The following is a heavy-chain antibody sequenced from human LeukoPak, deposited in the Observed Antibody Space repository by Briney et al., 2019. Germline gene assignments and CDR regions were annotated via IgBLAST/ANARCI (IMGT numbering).Heavy chain of an antibody. CDR1: GFTFLTYN. V-gene: IGHV3-48*04. CDR2: ISSSGDTT. J-gene: IGHJ4*02. CDR3: ARDYYAAGSYPFDY. Sequence: PGGSLRLSCAASGFTFLTYNMNWVRQAPGKGLEWVSYISSSGDTTYYADSVKGRFTISRDNAKSSLYLQMNTLRAEDTAVYFCARDYYAAGSYPFDYWGQGTLVTVSS. D-gene: IGHD3-10*01.